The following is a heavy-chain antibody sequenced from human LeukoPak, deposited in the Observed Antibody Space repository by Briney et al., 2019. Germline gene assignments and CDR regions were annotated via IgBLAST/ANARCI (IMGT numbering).Heavy chain of an antibody. J-gene: IGHJ5*02. CDR1: GGSISSSSYY. CDR3: ARGPFCSGGSCYPNWFDP. Sequence: SETLSLTCTVSGGSISSSSYYWGWIRQPPGKGLEWIGSIYYSGSTYYNPSLKSRVTISVDTSKNQFSLKLSSVTAADTAVYYCARGPFCSGGSCYPNWFDPWGQGTLVTVSS. V-gene: IGHV4-39*07. D-gene: IGHD2-15*01. CDR2: IYYSGST.